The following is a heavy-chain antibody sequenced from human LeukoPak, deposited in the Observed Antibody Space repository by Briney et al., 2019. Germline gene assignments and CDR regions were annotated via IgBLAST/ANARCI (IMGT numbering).Heavy chain of an antibody. J-gene: IGHJ4*02. CDR1: GGTFSSYA. CDR2: IIPIFGTA. CDR3: ARASGSYPPLNY. V-gene: IGHV1-69*13. D-gene: IGHD1-26*01. Sequence: GASVKVSCKASGGTFSSYAISWVRQAPGQGLEWMGGIIPIFGTANYAQKFQGRVTITADESTSTAYMALSSLRSEDTAVYYCARASGSYPPLNYWGQGTLVTVSS.